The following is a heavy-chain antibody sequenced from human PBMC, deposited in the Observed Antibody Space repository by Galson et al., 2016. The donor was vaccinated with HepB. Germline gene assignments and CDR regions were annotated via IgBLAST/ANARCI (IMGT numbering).Heavy chain of an antibody. CDR3: AKGTLSCGFDP. Sequence: SLRLSCAASGFTFTNYGMHWVRQAPGTGLEWVAVISKDGNNKEYGDSVKGRFTISRDNSKNTVFLQMSSLGVEDTAVYYCAKGTLSCGFDPRGQGTLVNVSS. CDR2: ISKDGNNK. V-gene: IGHV3-30*18. CDR1: GFTFTNYG. J-gene: IGHJ5*02.